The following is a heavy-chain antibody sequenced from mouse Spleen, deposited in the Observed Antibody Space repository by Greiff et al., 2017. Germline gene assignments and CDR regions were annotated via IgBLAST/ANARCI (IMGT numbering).Heavy chain of an antibody. V-gene: IGHV1-7*01. J-gene: IGHJ2*01. CDR2: INPSSGYT. D-gene: IGHD1-1*01. CDR1: GYTFTSYW. Sequence: VQLQQSGAELAKPGASVKLSCKASGYTFTSYWMHWVKQRPGQGLEWIGYINPSSGYTKYNQKFKDKATLTADKSSSTAYMQLSSLTYEDSAVYYCARSFITTVEGASYFDYWGQGTTLTVSS. CDR3: ARSFITTVEGASYFDY.